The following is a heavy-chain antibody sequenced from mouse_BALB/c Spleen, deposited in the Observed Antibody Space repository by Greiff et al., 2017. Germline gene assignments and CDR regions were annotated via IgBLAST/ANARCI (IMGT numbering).Heavy chain of an antibody. CDR3: ARHVPYRYEFAY. CDR1: GFTFSSYG. Sequence: EVQLVESGGDLVKPGGSLKLSCAASGFTFSSYGMSWVRQTPDKRLEWVATISSGGSYTYYPDSVKGRFTISRDKAKNTLYLQMSSLKSEDTAMYYGARHVPYRYEFAYWGQGTLVTVSA. V-gene: IGHV5-6*01. CDR2: ISSGGSYT. D-gene: IGHD2-14*01. J-gene: IGHJ3*01.